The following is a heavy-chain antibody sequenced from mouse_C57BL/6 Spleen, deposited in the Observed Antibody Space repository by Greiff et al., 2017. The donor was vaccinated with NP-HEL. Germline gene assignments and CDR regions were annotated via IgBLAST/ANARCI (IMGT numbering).Heavy chain of an antibody. V-gene: IGHV1-50*01. CDR3: ARPAQGTDY. CDR2: IDPSDSYT. Sequence: VQLQQPGAELVKPGASVKLSCKASGYTFTSYWMQWVKQRPGQGLEWIGEIDPSDSYTNYNQKFKGKATLTVDTSSSTAYMQLSSLTSEDSAVYYCARPAQGTDYWGQGTTLTVSS. D-gene: IGHD3-2*02. CDR1: GYTFTSYW. J-gene: IGHJ2*01.